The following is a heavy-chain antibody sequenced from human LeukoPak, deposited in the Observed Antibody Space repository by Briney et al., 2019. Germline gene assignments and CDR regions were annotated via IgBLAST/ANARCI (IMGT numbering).Heavy chain of an antibody. J-gene: IGHJ4*02. Sequence: PSETLSLTCTVSGGSFSSSSYYWGWIRQPPGKGLEWIGSIYYSGTTYYNPSLKSRVTISIDTSNNQFSLRLSSVTAADTAVYYCARQSRRGTSAYTSGWLGYWGQGSLVTVSS. CDR3: ARQSRRGTSAYTSGWLGY. CDR1: GGSFSSSSYY. V-gene: IGHV4-39*01. D-gene: IGHD6-19*01. CDR2: IYYSGTT.